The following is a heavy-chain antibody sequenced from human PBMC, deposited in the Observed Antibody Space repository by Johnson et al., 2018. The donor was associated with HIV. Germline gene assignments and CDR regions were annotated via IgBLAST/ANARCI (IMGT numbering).Heavy chain of an antibody. Sequence: VRLVESGGGLVQPGRSLRLSCAASGFTFDDYAMHWVRQAPGKGLEWVSGISWNSGSIGYADYVKGRFTISRDNAKNSLYLQMNSLRAEDTALYYCAGYSSSWYDAFDIWGQGTMVTVSS. V-gene: IGHV3-9*01. CDR2: ISWNSGSI. CDR3: AGYSSSWYDAFDI. J-gene: IGHJ3*02. D-gene: IGHD6-13*01. CDR1: GFTFDDYA.